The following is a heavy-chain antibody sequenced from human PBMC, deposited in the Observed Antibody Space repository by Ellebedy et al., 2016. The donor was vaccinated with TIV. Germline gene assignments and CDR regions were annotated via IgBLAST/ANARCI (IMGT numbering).Heavy chain of an antibody. CDR1: GFTFSSYG. V-gene: IGHV3-33*01. D-gene: IGHD3-22*01. Sequence: GGSLRLSXAASGFTFSSYGMHWVRQAPGKGLEWVAFIYYDGSNKYYADSVQGRFTISRDNSKNTLYLQMNSLRAEDTAVYYCARDGDYYDSSGYYRQLDYWGQGTLVTVSS. J-gene: IGHJ4*02. CDR2: IYYDGSNK. CDR3: ARDGDYYDSSGYYRQLDY.